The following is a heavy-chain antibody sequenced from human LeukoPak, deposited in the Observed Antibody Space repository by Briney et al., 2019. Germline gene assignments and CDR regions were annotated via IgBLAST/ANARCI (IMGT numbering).Heavy chain of an antibody. CDR1: GFTFTSYS. CDR3: AKAFSSGWYFFDY. CDR2: INEGSNYI. V-gene: IGHV3-21*01. Sequence: GGSLRLSCAASGFTFTSYSMNWVRQAPGKGLEWVSSINEGSNYIRYADSVRGRFTISRDNAKNSLYLQMNSLAAEDTAVYYCAKAFSSGWYFFDYWGQGTLVTVSS. J-gene: IGHJ4*02. D-gene: IGHD6-19*01.